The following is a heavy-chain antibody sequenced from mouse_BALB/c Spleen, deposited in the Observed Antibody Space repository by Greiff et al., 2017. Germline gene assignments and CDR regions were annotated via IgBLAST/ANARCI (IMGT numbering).Heavy chain of an antibody. Sequence: QVQLKESGPGLVAPSQSLSITCTVSGFSLTSYGVHWVRQPPGKGLEWLGVIWAGGSTNYNSALMSRLSISKDNSKSQVFLKMNSLQTDDTAMYYCARNLDYGSSYPAWFAYWGQGTLVTVSA. CDR1: GFSLTSYG. V-gene: IGHV2-9*02. CDR2: IWAGGST. J-gene: IGHJ3*01. CDR3: ARNLDYGSSYPAWFAY. D-gene: IGHD1-1*01.